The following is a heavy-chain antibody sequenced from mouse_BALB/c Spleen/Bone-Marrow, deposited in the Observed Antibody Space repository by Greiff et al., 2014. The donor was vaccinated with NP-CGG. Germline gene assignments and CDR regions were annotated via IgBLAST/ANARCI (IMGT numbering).Heavy chain of an antibody. CDR1: GYTFTSYW. V-gene: IGHV1-7*01. CDR3: AREGYYGSPFAY. Sequence: VQLVESGAELAKPGASVKMSCKASGYTFTSYWMHWVKQRPGQGLEWIGYINPSTGYTEYNQKFKDKATLTADKSSSTAYMQRSSLTSEDSAVYYCAREGYYGSPFAYWGQGTLVTVSA. J-gene: IGHJ3*01. CDR2: INPSTGYT. D-gene: IGHD1-1*01.